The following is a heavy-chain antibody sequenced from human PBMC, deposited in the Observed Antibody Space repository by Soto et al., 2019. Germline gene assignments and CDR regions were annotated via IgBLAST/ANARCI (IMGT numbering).Heavy chain of an antibody. J-gene: IGHJ3*02. CDR2: IYSGGST. Sequence: EVQLVESGGGLVQPGGSLRLSCAASGFTVSSNHMSWVRQAPGKGLEWVSVIYSGGSTYYADSVKGRFTISRDNSKNTLYLQMNSLRAEDTAVYYCARDLGGSGRRDAFDIWGQGTMVTVSS. CDR1: GFTVSSNH. V-gene: IGHV3-66*01. CDR3: ARDLGGSGRRDAFDI. D-gene: IGHD3-10*01.